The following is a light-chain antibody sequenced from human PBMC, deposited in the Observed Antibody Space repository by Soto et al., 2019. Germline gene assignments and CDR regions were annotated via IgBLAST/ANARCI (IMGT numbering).Light chain of an antibody. V-gene: IGLV3-25*03. CDR2: KDN. J-gene: IGLJ2*01. CDR1: ALPKQY. CDR3: QSADSSGTYVV. Sequence: SYELTQPPSVSVSPGQTARITCSGDALPKQYAYWYQQKPGQAPVLVIYKDNERPSGIPERFSGSSSGTTVTLTISGVQAEDEADYHCQSADSSGTYVVFGGGTKVTVL.